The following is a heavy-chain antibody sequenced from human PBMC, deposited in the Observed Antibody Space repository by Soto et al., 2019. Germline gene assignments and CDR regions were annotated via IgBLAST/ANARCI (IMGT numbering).Heavy chain of an antibody. CDR2: ISAYNGNT. CDR1: GYTFTSYG. Sequence: GASVKVSCKASGYTFTSYGISWVRQAPGQGLEWMGWISAYNGNTNYAQKLQGRVTMTTDTSTSTAYMELRSLRSDDTAVYFCARWGVISPSGSSWYFRPELKDNWFDPWGQGTLVTVSS. CDR3: ARWGVISPSGSSWYFRPELKDNWFDP. D-gene: IGHD6-13*01. V-gene: IGHV1-18*01. J-gene: IGHJ5*02.